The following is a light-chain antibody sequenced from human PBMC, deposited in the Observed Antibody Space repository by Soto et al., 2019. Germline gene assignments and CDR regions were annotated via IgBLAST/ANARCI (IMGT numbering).Light chain of an antibody. Sequence: DIQMTQSPSAMSASVGDRVTITCRASQDISSFLAWFQQKPGKVPKRLIYAASSLQSGVPSRFSGSGSGTEFTLTISSLQPDDFATYYCLQHRTLYSFGQGTKLEIK. CDR3: LQHRTLYS. CDR1: QDISSF. V-gene: IGKV1-17*03. J-gene: IGKJ2*01. CDR2: AAS.